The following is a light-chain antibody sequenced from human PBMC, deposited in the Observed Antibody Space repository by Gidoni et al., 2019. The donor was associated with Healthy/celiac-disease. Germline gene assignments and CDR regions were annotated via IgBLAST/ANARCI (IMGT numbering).Light chain of an antibody. CDR2: QDR. CDR3: QAWDSSTYVV. CDR1: KLGDKY. Sequence: ELAQPASLSVPPGQTASITCSGDKLGDKYACWYQQKPGQSPVLVIYQDRKRPSGITERFTGSNSGNTATLTISGTQAMDEADYYCQAWDSSTYVVFGGGTKLTVL. V-gene: IGLV3-1*01. J-gene: IGLJ2*01.